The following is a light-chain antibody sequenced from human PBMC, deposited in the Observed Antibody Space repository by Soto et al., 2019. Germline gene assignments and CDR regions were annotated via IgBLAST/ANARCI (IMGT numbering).Light chain of an antibody. CDR3: QQYNNWPLT. CDR1: QSVSSN. J-gene: IGKJ4*01. V-gene: IGKV3-15*01. CDR2: GAS. Sequence: IEMTQSPATLSVSPGERATLSCRASQSVSSNLVWYQQKPGQAPRLLIYGASTRATGIPARFTGSGSGTEFTLTISSLQSEDFAVYYCQQYNNWPLTFGGGTKVDI.